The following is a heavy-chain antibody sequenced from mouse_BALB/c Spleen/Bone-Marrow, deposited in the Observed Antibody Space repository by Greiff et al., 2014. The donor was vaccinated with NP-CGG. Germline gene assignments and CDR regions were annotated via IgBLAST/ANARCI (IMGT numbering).Heavy chain of an antibody. J-gene: IGHJ2*01. CDR3: ARYGNYFDY. Sequence: EVKLMESGPGLVKPSQTVSLTCTVTGISITTGNYRWSWIRQFPGNKLEWIGNIYYRGTITYNPSLTSRTTITRDTSKNQFFLEMNSLTAEDTAAYYCARYGNYFDYWGQGSTLTVSS. CDR1: GISITTGNYR. V-gene: IGHV3-5*02. CDR2: IYYRGTI. D-gene: IGHD2-1*01.